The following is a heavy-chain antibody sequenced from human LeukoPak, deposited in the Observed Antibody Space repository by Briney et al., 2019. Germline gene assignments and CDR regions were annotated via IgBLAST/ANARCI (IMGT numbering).Heavy chain of an antibody. Sequence: SETLSLTCSVSGGSVSSYYWSWIRQSPGKGRAWIGYIHNSGRTNYNPSLNSRVTMSVDTSKNQFSLKLSSVTAADTAVYYCARESGIAAAGTAYYYYGMDVWGQGTTVTVSS. D-gene: IGHD6-13*01. CDR3: ARESGIAAAGTAYYYYGMDV. CDR1: GGSVSSYY. CDR2: IHNSGRT. J-gene: IGHJ6*02. V-gene: IGHV4-59*02.